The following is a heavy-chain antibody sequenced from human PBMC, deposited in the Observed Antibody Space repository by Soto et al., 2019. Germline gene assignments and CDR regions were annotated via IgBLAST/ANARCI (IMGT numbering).Heavy chain of an antibody. CDR1: GFTFNTYN. Sequence: GGSLRLSCAASGFTFNTYNMNWVRQAPGKGLEWVSYISSSSSTIHYADSVKGRFTISRDNAKNSLYLQMNSLRAEDTAVYYCARDDYPYYDDSSGYHFDYWGQGTLVTVSS. V-gene: IGHV3-48*01. CDR2: ISSSSSTI. D-gene: IGHD3-22*01. J-gene: IGHJ4*02. CDR3: ARDDYPYYDDSSGYHFDY.